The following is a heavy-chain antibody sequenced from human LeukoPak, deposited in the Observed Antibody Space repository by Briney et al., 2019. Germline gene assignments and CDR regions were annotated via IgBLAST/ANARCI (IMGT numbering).Heavy chain of an antibody. D-gene: IGHD2-2*01. CDR3: ARESSTSCSGGVTIGLDV. J-gene: IGHJ6*04. CDR2: IFYSGNT. Sequence: SETLSLTCAVYGGSFSGYYWSWIRQPPGKGLEWIGSIFYSGNTYDNPSLKSRVTISVDTSKNQFSLKLSSVTAADTAVYYCARESSTSCSGGVTIGLDVWGKGTTVTVSS. CDR1: GGSFSGYY. V-gene: IGHV4-34*12.